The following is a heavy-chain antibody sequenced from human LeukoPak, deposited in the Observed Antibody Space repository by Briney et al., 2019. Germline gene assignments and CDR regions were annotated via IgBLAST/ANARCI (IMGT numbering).Heavy chain of an antibody. CDR1: GFTFSMYA. Sequence: GGSLRLSCAASGFTFSMYAMNWVRQAPGKGLEWVSGISGSSVSTYYADSLKGRFTISRDNSKNTLFLQMNTLRAEDTAIYYCAKGHIRYFDWLTFDYWGQGTLVTVSS. CDR3: AKGHIRYFDWLTFDY. J-gene: IGHJ4*02. CDR2: ISGSSVST. D-gene: IGHD3-9*01. V-gene: IGHV3-23*01.